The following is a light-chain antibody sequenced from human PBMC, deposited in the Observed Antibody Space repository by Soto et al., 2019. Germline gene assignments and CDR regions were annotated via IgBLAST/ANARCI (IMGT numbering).Light chain of an antibody. Sequence: QSLLTHPASLSGSPGQSITISCTGTSSDVGSYNLVSWYQQHPGKAPKVMIYEGSKRPSGVSNRFSGSKSGNTASLTISGLQAEDEADYYCCSYAGSSTYVFGTGTKVTVL. CDR1: SSDVGSYNL. CDR3: CSYAGSSTYV. V-gene: IGLV2-23*01. CDR2: EGS. J-gene: IGLJ1*01.